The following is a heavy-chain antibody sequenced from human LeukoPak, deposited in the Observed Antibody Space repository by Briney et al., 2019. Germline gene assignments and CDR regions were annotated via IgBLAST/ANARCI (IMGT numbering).Heavy chain of an antibody. CDR1: GFTFSSYG. D-gene: IGHD2-2*01. CDR3: ARDRGGIVVVPAASDY. V-gene: IGHV3-30*03. J-gene: IGHJ4*02. CDR2: ISYDGSNK. Sequence: GGSLRLSCAASGFTFSSYGMHWVRQAPGKGLEWVAVISYDGSNKYYADSVKGRFTISRDNSKNTLYLQMNSLRAEDTAVYYCARDRGGIVVVPAASDYWGQGTLVTVSS.